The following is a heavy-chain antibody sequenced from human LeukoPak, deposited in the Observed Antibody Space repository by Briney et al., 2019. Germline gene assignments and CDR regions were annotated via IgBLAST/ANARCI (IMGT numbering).Heavy chain of an antibody. CDR3: ARELLITRTWFDP. J-gene: IGHJ5*02. Sequence: ASVKVSCKASGYTFTSYDINWVRQTAGQGLEWMGWINTNTGNPTYAQGFTGRFVFSLDTSVSTAYLQISSLKAEDTAVYYCARELLITRTWFDPWGQGTLVTVSS. D-gene: IGHD3-22*01. V-gene: IGHV7-4-1*02. CDR2: INTNTGNP. CDR1: GYTFTSYD.